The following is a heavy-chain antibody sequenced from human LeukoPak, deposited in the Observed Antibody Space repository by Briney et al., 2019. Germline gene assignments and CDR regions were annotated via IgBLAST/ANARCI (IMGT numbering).Heavy chain of an antibody. CDR2: IYTSGST. D-gene: IGHD2-15*01. Sequence: SETLSLTCTVSGGSISSYYWSWIRQPAGKGLEWIGRIYTSGSTNYNPSLKSRVTMSVDTSKNQFSLKLSSVTAADTAVYYCARHRCSGGSCYPMTWFDPWGQGTLVTVSS. CDR3: ARHRCSGGSCYPMTWFDP. J-gene: IGHJ5*02. V-gene: IGHV4-4*07. CDR1: GGSISSYY.